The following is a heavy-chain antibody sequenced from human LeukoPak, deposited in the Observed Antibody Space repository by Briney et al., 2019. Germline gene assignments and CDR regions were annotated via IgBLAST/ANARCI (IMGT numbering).Heavy chain of an antibody. D-gene: IGHD3-9*01. CDR3: AKDSVLRYFDWLDYFDY. J-gene: IGHJ4*02. CDR2: ISGSGGST. CDR1: GFTFSSYA. Sequence: GGSLRLSCAASGFTFSSYAMSWVRQAPGKGLEWVSAISGSGGSTYYADSVKGWFTISRDNSKNTLYLQMNSLRAEDTAVYYCAKDSVLRYFDWLDYFDYWGQGTLVTVSS. V-gene: IGHV3-23*01.